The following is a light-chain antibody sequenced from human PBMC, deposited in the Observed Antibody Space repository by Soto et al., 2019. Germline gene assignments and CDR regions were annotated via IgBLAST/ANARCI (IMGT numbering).Light chain of an antibody. V-gene: IGLV1-51*02. CDR2: ETN. CDR1: SSDIGNNY. Sequence: QSVLTQPPSVSAAPGQKDTISCFGSSSDIGNNYVSWYQHLPGTAPKLLIYETNKRHSGIPDRFSSSKSGTSATLDITGLQAGDEADYYCGTWDNSLSADVFGTGTKVTVL. CDR3: GTWDNSLSADV. J-gene: IGLJ1*01.